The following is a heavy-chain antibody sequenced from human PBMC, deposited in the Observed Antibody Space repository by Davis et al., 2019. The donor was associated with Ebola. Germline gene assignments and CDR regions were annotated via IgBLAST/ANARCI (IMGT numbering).Heavy chain of an antibody. D-gene: IGHD3-22*01. CDR1: GGSVSSGSYY. Sequence: SETLSLTCTVSGGSVSSGSYYWSWIRQPPGKGLEWIGYIYSSGSTNYNPSLKSRVTISVDTSKNQFSLKLSSVTAADTAVYYCARDTGDVSMIVVVPAHGMDVWGQGTTVTVSS. J-gene: IGHJ6*02. CDR2: IYSSGST. CDR3: ARDTGDVSMIVVVPAHGMDV. V-gene: IGHV4-61*01.